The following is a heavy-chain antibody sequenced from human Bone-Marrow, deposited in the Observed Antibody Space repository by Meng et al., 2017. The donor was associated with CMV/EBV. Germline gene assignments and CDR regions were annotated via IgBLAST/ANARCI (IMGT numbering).Heavy chain of an antibody. CDR2: ISAYNGNT. J-gene: IGHJ6*02. Sequence: ASVKVSCKASGYTFTSYSISWVRQAPGQGLEWMGWISAYNGNTNYAQKLQGRVTMTTDTSTSTAYMELRSLRSDDTAVYYCARAPRLGGYCSSTSCYTVLGLDVWGQGTTVTVSS. CDR3: ARAPRLGGYCSSTSCYTVLGLDV. CDR1: GYTFTSYS. D-gene: IGHD2-2*02. V-gene: IGHV1-18*01.